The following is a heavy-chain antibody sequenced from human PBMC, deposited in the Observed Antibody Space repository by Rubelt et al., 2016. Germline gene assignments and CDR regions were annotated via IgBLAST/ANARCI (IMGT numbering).Heavy chain of an antibody. V-gene: IGHV1-18*01. CDR2: ISAYNGNT. CDR1: GYTFTSYG. D-gene: IGHD3-10*01. CDR3: ARCYGSGSYGNWFDP. Sequence: QVQLLQSGAEVKKPGASVKVSCKASGYTFTSYGISWVRQAPGQGLEWMGWISAYNGNTNYAQKLPGRVTMTTDTSTSTAYMEPRSLRSDDTAVYYCARCYGSGSYGNWFDPWGQGTLVTVSS. J-gene: IGHJ5*02.